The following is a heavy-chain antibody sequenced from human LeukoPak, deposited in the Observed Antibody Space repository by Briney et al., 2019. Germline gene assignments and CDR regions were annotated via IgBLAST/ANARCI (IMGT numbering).Heavy chain of an antibody. CDR2: ISEDGSYG. D-gene: IGHD6-19*01. J-gene: IGHJ4*02. CDR3: ARKGGGSGSYDYFDF. Sequence: GRSLRLSCAASGFTLSNYVMHWVRQAPGKGLEWVAVISEDGSYGYNADSVKGRFTISRDNSKNTLYLQINSLRAEDTAEYYCARKGGGSGSYDYFDFWGQGSLVTVSS. V-gene: IGHV3-30*04. CDR1: GFTLSNYV.